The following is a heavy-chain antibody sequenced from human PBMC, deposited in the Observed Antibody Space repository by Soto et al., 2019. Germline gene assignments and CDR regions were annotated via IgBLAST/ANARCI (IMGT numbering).Heavy chain of an antibody. Sequence: QVQLVQSGAEVKKPGASVKVSCRASGYTFTGNAIHWVRQAPGQRLEWIGKIDPGNGNTKYSQNFQGRVTITRDTSASAAYLELNTLGSEDTSIYYCARSETGYSRFDYWGQGTVVTVSS. D-gene: IGHD3-9*01. CDR2: IDPGNGNT. CDR1: GYTFTGNA. CDR3: ARSETGYSRFDY. V-gene: IGHV1-3*01. J-gene: IGHJ4*02.